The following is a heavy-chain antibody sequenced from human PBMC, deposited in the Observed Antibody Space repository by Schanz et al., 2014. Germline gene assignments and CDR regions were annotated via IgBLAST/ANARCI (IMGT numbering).Heavy chain of an antibody. Sequence: QVHLVQSGAAVKEPGSSVKVSCKPSGGTFVTFFFTWVRQAPGQGPQWMGRISPLLGVANYAQEFQGRLTMTADTSTSTAYMELSSLRSEDTAVYYCATCSGGTCHAKPGLDNWGQGTLVTVSS. D-gene: IGHD2-15*01. CDR1: GGTFVTFF. V-gene: IGHV1-69*04. J-gene: IGHJ4*02. CDR3: ATCSGGTCHAKPGLDN. CDR2: ISPLLGVA.